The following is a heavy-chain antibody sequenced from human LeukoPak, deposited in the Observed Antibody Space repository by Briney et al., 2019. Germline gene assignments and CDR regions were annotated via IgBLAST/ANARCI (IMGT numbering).Heavy chain of an antibody. J-gene: IGHJ6*02. V-gene: IGHV3-23*01. D-gene: IGHD2-2*01. CDR1: GFTFSSYA. CDR3: AILVVVVPAAPYGMDV. CDR2: ISGSGGST. Sequence: QPGASLRLSCAASGFTFSSYAMSWVRQAPGKGLEWVSAISGSGGSTYYADSVKGRFTISRDNSKNTLYLQMNSLRAGDTAVYYCAILVVVVPAAPYGMDVWGQGTTVTVSS.